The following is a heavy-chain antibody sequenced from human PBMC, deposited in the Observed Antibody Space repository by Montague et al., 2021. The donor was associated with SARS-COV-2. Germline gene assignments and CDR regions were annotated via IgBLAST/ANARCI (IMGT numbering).Heavy chain of an antibody. J-gene: IGHJ4*02. CDR1: GGSISSSNW. V-gene: IGHV4-4*02. CDR2: IYHSGST. Sequence: SETLSLTCAVSGGSISSSNWWSWVRQPPGKVLEWIGEIYHSGSTNYNPSLKRRVTISVDKSKNQFSLKLSSVTAADTAVYYCARMALASSSSDFDYWGQGTLVTVSS. CDR3: ARMALASSSSDFDY. D-gene: IGHD6-6*01.